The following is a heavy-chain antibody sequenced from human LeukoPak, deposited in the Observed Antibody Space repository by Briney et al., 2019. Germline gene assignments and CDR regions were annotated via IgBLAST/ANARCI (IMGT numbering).Heavy chain of an antibody. CDR3: ARGYTRGYSYGYRVDY. V-gene: IGHV4-59*12. D-gene: IGHD5-18*01. CDR2: IYYSGST. CDR1: GGSTSSYY. Sequence: PSETLSLTCTVSGGSTSSYYWSWIRQPPGKGLEWIGYIYYSGSTNYNPSLKSRVTISVDTSKNQFSLKLSSVTAADTAVYYCARGYTRGYSYGYRVDYWGQGTLVTVSS. J-gene: IGHJ4*02.